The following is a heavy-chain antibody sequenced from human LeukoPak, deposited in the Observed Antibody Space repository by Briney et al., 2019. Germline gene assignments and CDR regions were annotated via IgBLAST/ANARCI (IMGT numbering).Heavy chain of an antibody. CDR2: IYPGDSDT. Sequence: GESLKISCKGSGYSFTSYWIGWVRQMPGKGLEWMGIIYPGDSDTRYSPSFQGQVTISADKSISTAYLQWSSLKASDTAMYYCARHGSGYSYDQAFDIWGQGTMVTVSS. J-gene: IGHJ3*02. CDR1: GYSFTSYW. D-gene: IGHD5-18*01. CDR3: ARHGSGYSYDQAFDI. V-gene: IGHV5-51*01.